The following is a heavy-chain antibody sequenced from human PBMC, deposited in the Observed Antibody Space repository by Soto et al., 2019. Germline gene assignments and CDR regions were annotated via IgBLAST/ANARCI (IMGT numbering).Heavy chain of an antibody. Sequence: QVQLQESGPGLVKPSQTLSLTCTVSGGSISSGGYYWSWIRQHPGKGLEWIGYIYYSGSTYYNPCLKRRVTISVDTSKNQFSLKLSSVTAADTAVYYCARAGPILGYCSSTSCHKSLYYFDYWGQGTLVTVSS. CDR1: GGSISSGGYY. J-gene: IGHJ4*02. CDR3: ARAGPILGYCSSTSCHKSLYYFDY. CDR2: IYYSGST. V-gene: IGHV4-31*03. D-gene: IGHD2-2*01.